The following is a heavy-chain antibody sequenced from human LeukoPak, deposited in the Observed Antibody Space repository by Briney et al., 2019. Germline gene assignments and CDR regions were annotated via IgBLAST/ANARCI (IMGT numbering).Heavy chain of an antibody. J-gene: IGHJ4*02. CDR2: IYSGGTT. D-gene: IGHD4-23*01. CDR1: GFTVSGNY. Sequence: GGSLRLSCAVSGFTVSGNYMSWVRQAPGKGVEWVSLIYSGGTTYYADSVKGRFTISRDNSKNTLYLQMNSLRAEDTAVYYCARRAGGYSHPYDYWGQGILVTVSS. CDR3: ARRAGGYSHPYDY. V-gene: IGHV3-53*01.